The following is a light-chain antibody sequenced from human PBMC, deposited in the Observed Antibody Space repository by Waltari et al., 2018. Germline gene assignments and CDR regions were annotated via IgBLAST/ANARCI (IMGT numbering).Light chain of an antibody. Sequence: EIVLTQSPATLSLSPGERATLSCRASQSVSSYLAWYQQKPGQAPRPPIYDASRRATGIPARFSGSGSGTDFTLTISSLEPEDFAVYYCQQRGNWPSGYTFGQGTKLEIK. CDR3: QQRGNWPSGYT. CDR1: QSVSSY. CDR2: DAS. J-gene: IGKJ2*01. V-gene: IGKV3-11*01.